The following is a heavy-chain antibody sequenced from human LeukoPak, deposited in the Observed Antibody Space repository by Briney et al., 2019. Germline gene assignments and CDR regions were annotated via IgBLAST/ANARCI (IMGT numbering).Heavy chain of an antibody. J-gene: IGHJ4*02. CDR2: IYYSGST. Sequence: SETLSLTCPVAAGSLSSYYWSWIRQPPGKGLEWIGYIYYSGSTNYNPSLKSRVTISVDTSKNQFSLKLSSVTAADTAVYYCAGTTAVGYCSSTSCYKRPFDYWGQGTLVSVSS. CDR3: AGTTAVGYCSSTSCYKRPFDY. CDR1: AGSLSSYY. V-gene: IGHV4-59*01. D-gene: IGHD2-2*02.